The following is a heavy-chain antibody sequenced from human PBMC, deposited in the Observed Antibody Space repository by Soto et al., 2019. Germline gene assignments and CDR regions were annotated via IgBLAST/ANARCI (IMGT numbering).Heavy chain of an antibody. CDR3: TITTDFWVGHTHL. J-gene: IGHJ5*02. D-gene: IGHD3-3*01. CDR2: VKSKADGVTA. V-gene: IGHV3-15*07. Sequence: EVQLVESGGGLVQPGGSLRLSCAASGFSITNTWMHWVRQAPGKGLEWVGRVKSKADGVTADYTATVKGRYTVARDERKNAKSLQMASLQMGNPAVYYWTITTDFWVGHTHLWGRGTLVTVSS. CDR1: GFSITNTW.